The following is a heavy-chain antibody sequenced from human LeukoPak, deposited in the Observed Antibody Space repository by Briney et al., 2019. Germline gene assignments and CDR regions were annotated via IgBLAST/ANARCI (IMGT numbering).Heavy chain of an antibody. CDR3: ARDGGDGYNTD. CDR1: GGTFNYYT. CDR2: INPSGGST. V-gene: IGHV1-46*02. D-gene: IGHD5-24*01. J-gene: IGHJ4*02. Sequence: SSVKVSCKASGGTFNYYTINWVRQAPGQGLEWMGIINPSGGSTSYAQKFQGRVIMTRDTSTSTVYMELSSLRSEDTAVYYCARDGGDGYNTDWGQGTLVTVSS.